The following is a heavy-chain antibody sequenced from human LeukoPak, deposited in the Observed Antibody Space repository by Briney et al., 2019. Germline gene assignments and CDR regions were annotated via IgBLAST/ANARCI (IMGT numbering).Heavy chain of an antibody. V-gene: IGHV1-46*01. CDR3: APSSAWLYYFDY. J-gene: IGHJ4*02. Sequence: ASVKVSCKASGNTFTSDYMNWVRQDPGQGLEWMGIVHSSGGVIKYAQEFQDRVTVTRDPSTSTIYMELSRLRSDDTAVYYCAPSSAWLYYFDYWGQGTLVTVSS. CDR1: GNTFTSDY. D-gene: IGHD6-19*01. CDR2: VHSSGGVI.